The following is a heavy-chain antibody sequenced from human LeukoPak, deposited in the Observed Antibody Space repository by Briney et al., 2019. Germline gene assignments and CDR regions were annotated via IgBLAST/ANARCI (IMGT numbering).Heavy chain of an antibody. J-gene: IGHJ5*02. CDR1: GGSISSYY. CDR2: IHPTGST. CDR3: ARETPRVLGECFDP. V-gene: IGHV4-4*07. Sequence: SETLSLTCTVSGGSISSYYWNWIRQPAGKGLEWIGRIHPTGSTNYNPSLKSRLTMSLDTSKNQFSLKLSSVTAADTAVYYCARETPRVLGECFDPWGQGTLVTVSS. D-gene: IGHD4/OR15-4a*01.